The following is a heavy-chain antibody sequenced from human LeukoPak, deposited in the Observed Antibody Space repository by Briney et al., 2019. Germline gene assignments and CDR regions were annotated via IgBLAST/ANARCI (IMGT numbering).Heavy chain of an antibody. CDR3: ARELGYGSGGR. CDR2: ISSSSSYI. J-gene: IGHJ4*02. Sequence: GSLRLSCTASGFSFSNYAMNWVRQAPGKGLEWVSSISSSSSYIYYADSVKGRFTISRDNAKNSLYLQMNSLRAEDTAVYYCARELGYGSGGRWGQGTLVTVSS. V-gene: IGHV3-21*01. D-gene: IGHD3-10*01. CDR1: GFSFSNYA.